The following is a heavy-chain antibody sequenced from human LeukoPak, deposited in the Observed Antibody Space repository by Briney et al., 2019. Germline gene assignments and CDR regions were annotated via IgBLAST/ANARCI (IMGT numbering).Heavy chain of an antibody. CDR1: GYTFTGYY. J-gene: IGHJ6*03. D-gene: IGHD2-2*01. V-gene: IGHV1-2*02. Sequence: ASVKVSCKASGYTFTGYYMHWVRQAPGQGLEWMGWINPNSGGTNYAQKFQGRVTMTRDTSISTAYMELRSLRSDDTAVYYCARDADQANYYYYFYMDVWGKGTTVTVSS. CDR2: INPNSGGT. CDR3: ARDADQANYYYYFYMDV.